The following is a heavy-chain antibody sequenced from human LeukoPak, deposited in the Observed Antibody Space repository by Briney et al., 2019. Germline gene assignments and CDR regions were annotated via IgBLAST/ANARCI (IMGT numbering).Heavy chain of an antibody. CDR2: TYYRSKLYN. CDR1: GDSVSSNSAA. J-gene: IGHJ3*02. D-gene: IGHD2-2*01. V-gene: IGHV6-1*01. CDR3: ARWSLHYCSSTSCYGRKDAFDI. Sequence: SQTLSLTCAISGDSVSSNSAAWNWLRQSPSRGLEWLGRTYYRSKLYNDYAVSVKSRITINPDTSKNQFSLQLNSVTPEDTAVYYCARWSLHYCSSTSCYGRKDAFDIWGQGTMVTVSS.